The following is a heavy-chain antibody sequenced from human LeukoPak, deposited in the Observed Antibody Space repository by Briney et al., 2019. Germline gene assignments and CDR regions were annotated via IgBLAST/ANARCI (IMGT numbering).Heavy chain of an antibody. CDR1: GFSFSSYW. CDR2: INSDGSTT. D-gene: IGHD7-27*01. J-gene: IGHJ3*02. V-gene: IGHV3-74*03. Sequence: GGSLRLSCAASGFSFSSYWMCWVRQAPGKGLVCVSRINSDGSTTTYADSVKGRFTISRDNAKNTLYLQMNSLRAEDSALYYCARIRESLGLGAFDIWGQGTMVTVSS. CDR3: ARIRESLGLGAFDI.